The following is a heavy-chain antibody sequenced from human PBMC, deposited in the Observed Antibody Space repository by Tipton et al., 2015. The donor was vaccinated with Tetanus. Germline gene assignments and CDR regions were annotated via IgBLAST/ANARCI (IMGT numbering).Heavy chain of an antibody. J-gene: IGHJ5*02. CDR3: ARGPFAYDR. CDR1: GGSLNNYY. CDR2: IDHSGNT. V-gene: IGHV4-34*01. Sequence: LRLSCAVDGGSLNNYYWAWFRQPPGKGLEWIGEIDHSGNTRSNPSLKSRLTISVDTSKDQFSLKLSSVVAADTAVYYCARGPFAYDRGGQGALVTVSS.